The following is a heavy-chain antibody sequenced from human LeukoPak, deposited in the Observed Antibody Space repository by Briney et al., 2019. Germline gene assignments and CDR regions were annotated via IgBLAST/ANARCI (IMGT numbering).Heavy chain of an antibody. D-gene: IGHD3-22*01. CDR1: GGTFSSYA. CDR3: VGSYDSRDPIDY. J-gene: IGHJ4*02. Sequence: GASVKVSCKASGGTFSSYAISWVRQAPGQGLEWMGGIIPIFGTANYAQKFQGRVTITADESTSTAYMELSSLRSEDTAVYYCVGSYDSRDPIDYWGQGTLVTVSS. CDR2: IIPIFGTA. V-gene: IGHV1-69*13.